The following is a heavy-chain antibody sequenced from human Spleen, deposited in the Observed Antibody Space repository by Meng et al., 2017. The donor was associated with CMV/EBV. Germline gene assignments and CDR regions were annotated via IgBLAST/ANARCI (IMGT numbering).Heavy chain of an antibody. D-gene: IGHD4-23*01. Sequence: ASVKVSCNASGYTFTSYGISWVRQAPGQGLEWMGWISAYTGTTNYARKLQGRVTMTTDTSTSTAYIELRALSSDDTAVYYCARDTSWSYGNNSAFDYWGQGTLVTVSS. CDR2: ISAYTGTT. CDR1: GYTFTSYG. CDR3: ARDTSWSYGNNSAFDY. V-gene: IGHV1-18*01. J-gene: IGHJ4*02.